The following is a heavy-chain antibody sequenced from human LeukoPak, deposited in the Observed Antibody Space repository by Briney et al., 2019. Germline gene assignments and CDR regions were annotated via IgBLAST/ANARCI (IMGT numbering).Heavy chain of an antibody. CDR1: GFTFISFN. Sequence: GGSLRLSCAASGFTFISFNMNWVRQAPGKGLEWVSAISGSGGSTYYADSVKGRFTISRDNSKNTLYLQMNSLRAEDTAVYYCATPPTVTKAIDYWGQGTLVTVSS. J-gene: IGHJ4*02. D-gene: IGHD4-17*01. CDR2: ISGSGGST. CDR3: ATPPTVTKAIDY. V-gene: IGHV3-23*01.